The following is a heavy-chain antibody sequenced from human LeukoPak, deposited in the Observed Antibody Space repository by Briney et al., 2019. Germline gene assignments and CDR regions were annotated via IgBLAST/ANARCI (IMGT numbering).Heavy chain of an antibody. D-gene: IGHD4-23*01. J-gene: IGHJ4*02. CDR1: GFTFSNYN. CDR3: ARDYGGSSPFDY. CDR2: VSSSSRYI. Sequence: GGSLRLSCAASGFTFSNYNMNWVRQAPGKGLEWVSSVSSSSRYIDYVDSVKGRFTISRDNAKNSLYLQMNSLRAEDTAVYYCARDYGGSSPFDYWGQGTLVTVSS. V-gene: IGHV3-21*01.